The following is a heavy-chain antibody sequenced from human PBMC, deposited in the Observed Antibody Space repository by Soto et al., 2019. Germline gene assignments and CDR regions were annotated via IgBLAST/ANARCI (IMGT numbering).Heavy chain of an antibody. J-gene: IGHJ6*02. CDR3: ARGSSSEDYYYGMDV. CDR2: ISYDGSNK. CDR1: GFTFSSYG. D-gene: IGHD6-6*01. Sequence: SLRLSCAASGFTFSSYGMHWVRQAPGKGLEWVAVISYDGSNKYYADSVKGRFTISRENAKNSLYLQMNSLRAGDTAVYYCARGSSSEDYYYGMDVWGQGTTVTVSS. V-gene: IGHV3-30*03.